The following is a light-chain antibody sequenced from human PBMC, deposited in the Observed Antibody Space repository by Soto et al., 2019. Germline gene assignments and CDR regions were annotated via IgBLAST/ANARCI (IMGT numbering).Light chain of an antibody. CDR3: SSYAGSRMYVV. V-gene: IGLV2-23*01. Sequence: QSALTQPASVSGSPGQSITISCTGTSSDVGSYNLVSWYQQHPGKAPKLMIYEGSKRPSGVSNRFSGSKSGNTASLTISGRQAEDEADYYCSSYAGSRMYVVFGGGTKLAVL. J-gene: IGLJ2*01. CDR1: SSDVGSYNL. CDR2: EGS.